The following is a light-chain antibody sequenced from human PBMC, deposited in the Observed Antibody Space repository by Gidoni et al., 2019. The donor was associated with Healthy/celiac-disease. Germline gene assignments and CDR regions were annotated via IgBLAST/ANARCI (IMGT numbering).Light chain of an antibody. CDR2: DAS. Sequence: EIVLTQSPATLSLSPGERATLSCRASQSVSSYLAWYQQNPGQAPRLLIYDASNRATGIPARFSGSESGTDFTLTISSLEPEDFAVYYCQQRSNWPPRITFGPGTKVDIK. V-gene: IGKV3-11*01. CDR3: QQRSNWPPRIT. J-gene: IGKJ3*01. CDR1: QSVSSY.